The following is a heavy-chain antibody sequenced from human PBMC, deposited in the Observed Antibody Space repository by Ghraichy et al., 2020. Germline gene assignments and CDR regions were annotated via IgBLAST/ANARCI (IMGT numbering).Heavy chain of an antibody. J-gene: IGHJ5*02. D-gene: IGHD3-3*01. V-gene: IGHV4-34*01. CDR1: GVSFSGYY. Sequence: SETLSLTCAVSGVSFSGYYWSWIRQPPGKGLEWIGEINHSGSTNYNPSLKSRVTISVDTSKNQFSLKLSSVTAADTAVYYCARSFWSGYSWFDPWVQGTLVTVSS. CDR3: ARSFWSGYSWFDP. CDR2: INHSGST.